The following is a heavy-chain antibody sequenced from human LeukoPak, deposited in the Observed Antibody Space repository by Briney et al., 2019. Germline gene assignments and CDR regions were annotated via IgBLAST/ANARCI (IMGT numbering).Heavy chain of an antibody. J-gene: IGHJ4*02. D-gene: IGHD5-18*01. CDR1: GYTFTDYY. CDR3: AKENHANIQLWCFDY. V-gene: IGHV1-2*02. Sequence: ASVKVSCKASGYTFTDYYMHWVRQAPGQGLEWMGGINPNTGGTNYAQKFQGRVTMTRDTSISTPYMELSWLRSDDTAVYYCAKENHANIQLWCFDYWGQGTLVTVSS. CDR2: INPNTGGT.